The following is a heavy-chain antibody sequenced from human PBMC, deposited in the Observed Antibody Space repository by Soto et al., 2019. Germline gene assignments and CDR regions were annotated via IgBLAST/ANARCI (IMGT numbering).Heavy chain of an antibody. V-gene: IGHV1-18*01. CDR1: GYTFTSYG. CDR3: ARDKGDGSGSYYGY. J-gene: IGHJ4*02. Sequence: QVQLVQSGAEVKKPGASVKVACKASGYTFTSYGINWVRQAPGQGLEWMGWISAYNGNTNYAQKHQGRVTMTTDTSTSTAYMALRSLRSDDTAVFYCARDKGDGSGSYYGYWGQGTLVTVPS. CDR2: ISAYNGNT. D-gene: IGHD3-10*01.